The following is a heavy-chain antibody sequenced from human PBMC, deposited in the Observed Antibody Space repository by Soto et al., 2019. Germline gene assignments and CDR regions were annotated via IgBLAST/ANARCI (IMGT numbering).Heavy chain of an antibody. CDR1: GFTFSNYW. CDR2: ISSSSSYI. J-gene: IGHJ4*02. CDR3: ARDSSNLGGFDY. D-gene: IGHD3-10*01. Sequence: GGSLRLSCAASGFTFSNYWMNWVRQAPGKGLEWVSSISSSSSYIYYADSVKGRFTISRDNAKNSLYLQMNSLRAEDTAVYYCARDSSNLGGFDYWGQGTLVTVSS. V-gene: IGHV3-21*01.